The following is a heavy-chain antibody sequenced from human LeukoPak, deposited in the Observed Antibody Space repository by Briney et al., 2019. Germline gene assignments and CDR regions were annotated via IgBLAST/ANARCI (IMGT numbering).Heavy chain of an antibody. D-gene: IGHD3-22*01. CDR3: ARADYDSSGYYESLYYFDY. CDR1: DGSISSYY. Sequence: PSETLSLTCTVSDGSISSYYWSWIRQPAGKGLEWIGRIYTNGNTNYNPSLKSRVTISVDTSKNQFSLKPSSVTAADTAVYYCARADYDSSGYYESLYYFDYWGQGTLVTVSS. J-gene: IGHJ4*02. CDR2: IYTNGNT. V-gene: IGHV4-4*07.